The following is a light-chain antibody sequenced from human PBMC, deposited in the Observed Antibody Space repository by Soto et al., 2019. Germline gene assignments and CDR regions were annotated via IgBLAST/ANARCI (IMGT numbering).Light chain of an antibody. Sequence: EIVMTQSPVTLSVSPGDRATLSCRASQRVSSNVAWYQQKPGQAPRLLIYGASTRATGIPARFSGSGSETEFTLTISSLQSEDFAVYYCQQYNNWPPYTFGQGTKVDI. CDR2: GAS. J-gene: IGKJ2*01. CDR3: QQYNNWPPYT. CDR1: QRVSSN. V-gene: IGKV3-15*01.